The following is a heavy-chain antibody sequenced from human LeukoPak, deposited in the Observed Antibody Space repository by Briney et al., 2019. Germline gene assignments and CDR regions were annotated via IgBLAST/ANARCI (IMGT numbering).Heavy chain of an antibody. CDR1: GFTFDDYT. Sequence: GGSLRLSCAASGFTFDDYTMHWVRQAPGKGLEWVSLISWDGGSTYYADSVKGRFTISRDNSKNTVYLQMNSLRAEDTAVYYCAKGGSYRSQPYFDYWGQGTPVTVSS. J-gene: IGHJ4*02. V-gene: IGHV3-43*01. CDR3: AKGGSYRSQPYFDY. D-gene: IGHD3-16*02. CDR2: ISWDGGST.